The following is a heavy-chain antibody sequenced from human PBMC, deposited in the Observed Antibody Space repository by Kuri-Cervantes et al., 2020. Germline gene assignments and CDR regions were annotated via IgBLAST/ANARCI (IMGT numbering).Heavy chain of an antibody. Sequence: GGSLRLSCKVSGYSFTNFWIAWVRQMPGKGLEWMGIIYPGDSDTRYSPSFQGQVTISADKSISTAYQQWSSLKASDTAMYYCARRKAAASGADWFDPWGQGTLVTVSS. J-gene: IGHJ5*02. D-gene: IGHD6-13*01. CDR1: GYSFTNFW. CDR2: IYPGDSDT. CDR3: ARRKAAASGADWFDP. V-gene: IGHV5-51*01.